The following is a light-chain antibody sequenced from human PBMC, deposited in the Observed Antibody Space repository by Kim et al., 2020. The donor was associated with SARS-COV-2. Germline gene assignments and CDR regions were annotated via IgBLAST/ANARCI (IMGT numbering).Light chain of an antibody. CDR2: DAS. J-gene: IGKJ5*01. Sequence: LSPGERATLSCRASQGVSSYLAWYQQKPGQAPRLLIYDASTRATGIPARFSGSGSGTDFTLTISSLEPEDFAVYYCQQRSNWPITFGQGTRLEIK. CDR3: QQRSNWPIT. CDR1: QGVSSY. V-gene: IGKV3-11*01.